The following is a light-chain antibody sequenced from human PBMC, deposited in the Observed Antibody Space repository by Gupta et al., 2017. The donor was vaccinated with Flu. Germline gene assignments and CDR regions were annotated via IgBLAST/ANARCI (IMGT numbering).Light chain of an antibody. V-gene: IGKV1-8*01. CDR1: QAISSH. CDR2: AAS. Sequence: AIRMTQSPSSFSASTGDRVTITCRASQAISSHLAWYQQKPGKAPNLLISAASTLQSGVPSRFCGSGSGTDFTLTIIYLQSEDFAIYYCQQDNSYPRTFGQGTKVEIK. J-gene: IGKJ1*01. CDR3: QQDNSYPRT.